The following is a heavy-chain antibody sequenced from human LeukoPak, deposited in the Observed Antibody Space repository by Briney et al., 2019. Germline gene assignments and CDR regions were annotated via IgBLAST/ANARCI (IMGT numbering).Heavy chain of an antibody. Sequence: PSETLSLTCTVSGGSISSYYWSWIRQPAGKGLEWIGRIYTSGSTNYNPSLKSRVTMSVDTSKNQFSLKLSSVTAADTAVYYCARDRTDYGSGSYYNDYWGQGTLVTVSS. CDR1: GGSISSYY. CDR2: IYTSGST. V-gene: IGHV4-4*07. J-gene: IGHJ4*02. CDR3: ARDRTDYGSGSYYNDY. D-gene: IGHD3-10*01.